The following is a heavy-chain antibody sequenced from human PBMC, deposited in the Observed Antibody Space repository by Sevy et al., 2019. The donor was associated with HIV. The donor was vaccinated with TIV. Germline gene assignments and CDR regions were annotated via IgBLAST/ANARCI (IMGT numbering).Heavy chain of an antibody. CDR2: ISWNSGSI. Sequence: GGSLRLSCAASGFTLDDYAMHWVRQAPGKGLEWVSGISWNSGSIDYADSVKGRFTISRDNAKNSLYLQMKSLRADDTALYYCARDRDDGYCTNGVCFNFDNWGQGTLVTVSS. V-gene: IGHV3-9*01. CDR1: GFTLDDYA. D-gene: IGHD2-8*01. CDR3: ARDRDDGYCTNGVCFNFDN. J-gene: IGHJ4*01.